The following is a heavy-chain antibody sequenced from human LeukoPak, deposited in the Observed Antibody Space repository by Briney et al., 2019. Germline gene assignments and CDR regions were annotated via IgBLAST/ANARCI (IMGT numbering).Heavy chain of an antibody. CDR2: IYYSGNT. V-gene: IGHV4-39*01. Sequence: SETLSLTCTVSGGSISSSSDYWGWIRQPPGKGLEWIGSIYYSGNTYYNPSLKSRVTISLDTSNNQFSLKLSSVTTADTAVYYCARQSVRAIAKAARPGNYFDYWGQGTLVTVSS. J-gene: IGHJ4*02. CDR1: GGSISSSSDY. D-gene: IGHD6-6*01. CDR3: ARQSVRAIAKAARPGNYFDY.